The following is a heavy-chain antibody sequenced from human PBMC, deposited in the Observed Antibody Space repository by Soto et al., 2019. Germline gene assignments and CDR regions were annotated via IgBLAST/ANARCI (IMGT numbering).Heavy chain of an antibody. CDR1: GFIFSSYG. V-gene: IGHV3-30*18. CDR3: AKEVHCGGGSCSWSEGFDY. CDR2: ISYEGSHT. D-gene: IGHD2-15*01. Sequence: QVQLVESGGGVVQPGRSLRLSCAASGFIFSSYGMHWVRQAPGKGLEWVAVISYEGSHTYYADSVKGRFTITRDNSKNTVYLQMNSLRPEDTAVYSCAKEVHCGGGSCSWSEGFDYWGQGTLLTVSS. J-gene: IGHJ4*02.